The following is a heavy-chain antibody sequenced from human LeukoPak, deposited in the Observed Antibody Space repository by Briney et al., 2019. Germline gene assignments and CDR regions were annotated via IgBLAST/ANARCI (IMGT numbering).Heavy chain of an antibody. CDR1: GSTFSSHT. CDR3: ARNLPAADY. CDR2: ISSTSSVI. J-gene: IGHJ4*02. Sequence: GGSLRLSCAASGSTFSSHTMNWVRQAPGKGLEWVSYISSTSSVIYYADSVKGRFTISRDNAKSSLYLQMNSLRAEDTAVYYCARNLPAADYWGQGTLVTVSS. D-gene: IGHD2-2*01. V-gene: IGHV3-48*04.